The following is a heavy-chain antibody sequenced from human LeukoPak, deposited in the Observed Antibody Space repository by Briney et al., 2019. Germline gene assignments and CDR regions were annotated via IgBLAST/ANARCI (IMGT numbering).Heavy chain of an antibody. D-gene: IGHD1-26*01. J-gene: IGHJ4*02. CDR1: GFSFTSYY. Sequence: ASVKVSCTASGFSFTSYYMHWVRQAPGQGLEWMGIINPSGGSTGSAQKFQGRFTMTRDMSTTTVYMELSSLRSEDTAVYYCARALSGTYYYFDYWGQGTLVTVSS. CDR2: INPSGGST. V-gene: IGHV1-46*01. CDR3: ARALSGTYYYFDY.